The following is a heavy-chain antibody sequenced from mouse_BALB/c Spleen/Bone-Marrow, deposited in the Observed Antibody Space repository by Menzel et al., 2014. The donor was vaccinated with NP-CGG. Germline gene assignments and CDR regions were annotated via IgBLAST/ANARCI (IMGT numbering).Heavy chain of an antibody. V-gene: IGHV3-2*02. CDR3: ARSGNFFDY. Sequence: EVKLEESGPGLMKPSQSLSLTCTVTGYSITSAYAWNWIRQFPGDKLEWMGYITSSGHTSYNPSLKSRISITRDTSKNQFFPQLNSVTTEDTATYFCARSGNFFDYWGQGTTLTVSS. CDR1: GYSITSAYA. CDR2: ITSSGHT. J-gene: IGHJ2*01. D-gene: IGHD3-1*01.